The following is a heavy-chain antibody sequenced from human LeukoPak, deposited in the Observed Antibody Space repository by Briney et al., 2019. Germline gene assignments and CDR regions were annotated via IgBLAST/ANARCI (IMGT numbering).Heavy chain of an antibody. CDR1: GGSISSYY. CDR3: AGSSEGRYYYDSSGFSYYYYYMDV. CDR2: IYYSGST. Sequence: PSETLSLTCTVSGGSISSYYWSWIRQPPGKGLEWIGYIYYSGSTYYNPSLRGRVTISVDTSKNQFSLKLSSVTAADTAVYYCAGSSEGRYYYDSSGFSYYYYYMDVWGKGTTVTISS. D-gene: IGHD3-22*01. J-gene: IGHJ6*03. V-gene: IGHV4-59*01.